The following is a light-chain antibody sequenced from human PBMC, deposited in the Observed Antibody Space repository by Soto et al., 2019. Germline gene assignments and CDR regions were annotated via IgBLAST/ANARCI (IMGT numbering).Light chain of an antibody. CDR1: QSIYKW. J-gene: IGKJ1*01. V-gene: IGKV1-5*01. Sequence: DIPMTKSPSTLSASVGDRVTITCRASQSIYKWLAWNHQNPGKAPNLLIYEASNLENGVPSRFSGNGSETEITLTIRSLQPDDVATYYCQQHHTYWTFGQGTKVEIK. CDR2: EAS. CDR3: QQHHTYWT.